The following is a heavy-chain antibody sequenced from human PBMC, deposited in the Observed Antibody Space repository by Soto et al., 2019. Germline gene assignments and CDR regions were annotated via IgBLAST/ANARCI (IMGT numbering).Heavy chain of an antibody. V-gene: IGHV4-39*01. Sequence: PSETLSLTCTVSGGSISSSSYYWGWIRQPPGKGLEWIGSIYYSGSTYYNPSLKSRVTISVDTSKNQFSLKLSSVTAADTAVYYCASYSGGGAPTNFAYWGQGTLVTVSS. CDR1: GGSISSSSYY. J-gene: IGHJ4*02. D-gene: IGHD3-10*01. CDR2: IYYSGST. CDR3: ASYSGGGAPTNFAY.